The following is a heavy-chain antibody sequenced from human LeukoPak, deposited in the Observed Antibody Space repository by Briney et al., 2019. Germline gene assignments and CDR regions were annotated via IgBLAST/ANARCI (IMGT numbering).Heavy chain of an antibody. CDR1: GYTFTGYY. D-gene: IGHD5-12*01. CDR3: AKNPYEYYFDY. J-gene: IGHJ4*02. CDR2: INPNSGDT. Sequence: ASVKVSCKASGYTFTGYYMHWVRQAPGQELEWMGWINPNSGDTNYAQKFQGRVTMTRDTSIRTAYLELSGLRSDDTAVYYCAKNPYEYYFDYWGQGTLVTVSS. V-gene: IGHV1-2*02.